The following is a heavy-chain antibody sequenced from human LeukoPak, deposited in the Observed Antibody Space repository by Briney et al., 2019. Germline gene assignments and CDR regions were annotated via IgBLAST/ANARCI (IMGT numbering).Heavy chain of an antibody. Sequence: GGSLRLSCAASGFTFSSYWMSWVRQAPGKGLEWVANIKQDGSEKYYVDSVKGRFTISRDNAKNSLYLQMNSQRAEDTAVYYCARDVLTLIAAAGTEVYYFDYWGQGTLVTVSS. D-gene: IGHD6-13*01. V-gene: IGHV3-7*03. CDR1: GFTFSSYW. CDR2: IKQDGSEK. J-gene: IGHJ4*02. CDR3: ARDVLTLIAAAGTEVYYFDY.